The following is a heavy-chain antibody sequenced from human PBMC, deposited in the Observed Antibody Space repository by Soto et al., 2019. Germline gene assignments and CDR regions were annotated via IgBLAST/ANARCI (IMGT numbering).Heavy chain of an antibody. Sequence: EVQLVESGGGLVQPGGSLRLSCAASGLIFSSDWMHWVRQAPGKGLVWLSRINSDGSNTNYADSVKGRFTISRDNARNTLFLQMNSLRAEDTAVYYCARGRRGAFYLYYWGQGILVTVSS. CDR2: INSDGSNT. J-gene: IGHJ4*02. CDR1: GLIFSSDW. CDR3: ARGRRGAFYLYY. D-gene: IGHD1-26*01. V-gene: IGHV3-74*01.